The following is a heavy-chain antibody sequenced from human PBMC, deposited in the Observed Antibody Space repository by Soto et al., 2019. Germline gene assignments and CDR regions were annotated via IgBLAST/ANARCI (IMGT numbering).Heavy chain of an antibody. J-gene: IGHJ5*02. Sequence: GGSLRLSCAASGFTFSSYSLSWIRQAPGKGLEWVAAISGSGGSTYYADSGKGRFTISRDNSKNTLYLQMNSLRAEDTAVYYCAKDPHIVVGDDWFDPWGQGTLVTVSS. CDR3: AKDPHIVVGDDWFDP. D-gene: IGHD2-21*01. CDR1: GFTFSSYS. V-gene: IGHV3-23*01. CDR2: ISGSGGST.